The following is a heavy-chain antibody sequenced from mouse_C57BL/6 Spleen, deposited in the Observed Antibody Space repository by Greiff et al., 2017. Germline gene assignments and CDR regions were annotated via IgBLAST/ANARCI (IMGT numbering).Heavy chain of an antibody. CDR3: ARWLLGAMDY. CDR1: GYAFSSSW. V-gene: IGHV1-82*01. J-gene: IGHJ4*01. CDR2: IYPGDGDT. D-gene: IGHD2-3*01. Sequence: QVQLQQSGPELVKPGASVKISCKASGYAFSSSWMNWVKQRPGQGLEWIGRIYPGDGDTNYNGKFKGKATLTADKSSSTAYMQLSSLTSEDSAVYCCARWLLGAMDYWGQGTSVTVSS.